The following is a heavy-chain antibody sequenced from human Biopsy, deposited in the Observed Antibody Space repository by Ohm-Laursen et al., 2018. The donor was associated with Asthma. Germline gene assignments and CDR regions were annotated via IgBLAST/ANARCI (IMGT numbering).Heavy chain of an antibody. J-gene: IGHJ6*02. CDR1: GYTFNSAG. CDR2: ISVYNGNT. Sequence: ASVKVSCNTSGYTFNSAGITWVRQAPGQGLEWMGWISVYNGNTKVAQKLQDGVTMITDTSTSTAYMELRSLRSDDTAVYFCARAVDYSHYYGIDVWGQGTTVTVS. D-gene: IGHD3-10*01. CDR3: ARAVDYSHYYGIDV. V-gene: IGHV1-18*01.